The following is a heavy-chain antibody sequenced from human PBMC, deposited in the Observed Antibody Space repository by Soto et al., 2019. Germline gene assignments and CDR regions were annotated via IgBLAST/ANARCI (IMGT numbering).Heavy chain of an antibody. J-gene: IGHJ4*02. CDR2: VIGTGIDT. Sequence: EVQLLESGGGLVQPGGSLRLSCAASGFTFTNYAMNWVRHSPGTGLEWVASVIGTGIDTYHAASVKGRFTISRDNSRNTMYLEMNRLRAEDTAMYHCAKATRGQCICAHCYALDVWGQGILVTVS. V-gene: IGHV3-23*01. CDR1: GFTFTNYA. D-gene: IGHD2-2*01. CDR3: AKATRGQCICAHCYALDV.